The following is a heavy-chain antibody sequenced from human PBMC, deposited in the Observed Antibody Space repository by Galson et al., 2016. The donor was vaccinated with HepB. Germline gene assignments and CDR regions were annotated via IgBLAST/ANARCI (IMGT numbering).Heavy chain of an antibody. Sequence: SVKVSCKASGYTFTSYAITWVRQAPGQGLEWMGWNSGYNGDTKYAQKLQGRVTMTTDTSTSTAYMELRSLRSDDTAVFYCARDRVEKTHVTTCLLDYWGQGALVTVSS. V-gene: IGHV1-18*04. CDR2: NSGYNGDT. J-gene: IGHJ4*02. CDR1: GYTFTSYA. D-gene: IGHD4-11*01. CDR3: ARDRVEKTHVTTCLLDY.